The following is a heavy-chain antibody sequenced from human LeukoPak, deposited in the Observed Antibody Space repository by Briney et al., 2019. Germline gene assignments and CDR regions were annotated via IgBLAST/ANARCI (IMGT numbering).Heavy chain of an antibody. CDR2: ISYDGSNK. CDR1: GFTFSSYA. CDR3: ARAGFGGAAAPPYYYGMDV. V-gene: IGHV3-30-3*01. J-gene: IGHJ6*02. Sequence: GGSLRLSCAASGFTFSSYAMHWVRQAPGKGLEWVAVISYDGSNKYYADSVKGRFTISRDNSKNTLYLQMNSLRAEDTAVYYCARAGFGGAAAPPYYYGMDVWGQGTTVTVSS. D-gene: IGHD6-13*01.